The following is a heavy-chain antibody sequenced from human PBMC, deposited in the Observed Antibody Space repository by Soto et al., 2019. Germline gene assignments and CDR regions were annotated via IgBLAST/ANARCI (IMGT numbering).Heavy chain of an antibody. CDR3: ARQGKTPAYYYGMDV. Sequence: GDSLKISFKGSGYRFTSYWISWGRQLPGKGLELMGSVDPSDSYTNYSPSFHGHVTISADKSISTAYLQWSSLKASDTAMYYCARQGKTPAYYYGMDVWGQGTTVTVFS. V-gene: IGHV5-10-1*01. CDR1: GYRFTSYW. CDR2: VDPSDSYT. J-gene: IGHJ6*02.